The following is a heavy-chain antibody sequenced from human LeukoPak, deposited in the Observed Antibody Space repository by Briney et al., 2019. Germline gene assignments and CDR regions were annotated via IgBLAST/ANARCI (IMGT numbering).Heavy chain of an antibody. CDR3: ARRLGRSFDY. Sequence: GASAKVSCKASGYTFINHAIHWVRQAPGQRLEWMGWINIGNGNTKYSQNFQGRITITRDTSATTAYMDLSSLRSEDTAVYYCARRLGRSFDYWGQGTLVTVSS. V-gene: IGHV1-3*04. CDR2: INIGNGNT. CDR1: GYTFINHA. D-gene: IGHD2-21*01. J-gene: IGHJ4*02.